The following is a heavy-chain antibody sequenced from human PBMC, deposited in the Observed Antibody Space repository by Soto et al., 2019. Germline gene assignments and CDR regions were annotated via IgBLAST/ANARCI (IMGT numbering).Heavy chain of an antibody. V-gene: IGHV1-69*01. CDR3: ARAIVGPTTTGWLDP. Sequence: QVQLVQSGAEVKKPGSSVKVSCKASGGTFSRYAISWVRQAPGQGLEWMGGIIPIFGTANYAQKFQGRVTITADESTSTAYMELSRLRFEDTAEDYCARAIVGPTTTGWLDPWGQGTLVTVSS. CDR2: IIPIFGTA. CDR1: GGTFSRYA. J-gene: IGHJ5*02. D-gene: IGHD1-26*01.